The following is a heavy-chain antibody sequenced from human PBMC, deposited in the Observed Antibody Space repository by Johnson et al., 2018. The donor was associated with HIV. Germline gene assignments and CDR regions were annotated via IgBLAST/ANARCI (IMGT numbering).Heavy chain of an antibody. CDR3: AREGFVVLPAAMRLFAFDI. Sequence: VQLVESGGGLVQPGGSLRLSCAASGFTFSSYDMHWVRQLTGKGLEWVSGIVTSGDTYYADSVKGRLTISRDNAKNSLYLQMNSLRAEDTAVYYCAREGFVVLPAAMRLFAFDIWGQGTMVTVSS. V-gene: IGHV3-13*01. D-gene: IGHD2-2*01. CDR2: IVTSGDT. CDR1: GFTFSSYD. J-gene: IGHJ3*02.